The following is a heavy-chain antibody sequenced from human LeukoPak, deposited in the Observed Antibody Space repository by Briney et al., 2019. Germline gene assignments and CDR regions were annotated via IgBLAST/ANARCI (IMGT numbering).Heavy chain of an antibody. CDR3: AICRKFYSDSSGYCNYFDY. CDR2: GDHFGGA. Sequence: SETLSLTCSVSGNSVTSYYWSWIRQPPGKGLEWVGYGDHFGGAIYNPSLKSRVTMSVDTSKNQFSLKLSSVTAADTAVYYCAICRKFYSDSSGYCNYFDYWGQGTLVTVSS. V-gene: IGHV4-59*04. CDR1: GNSVTSYY. J-gene: IGHJ4*02. D-gene: IGHD3-22*01.